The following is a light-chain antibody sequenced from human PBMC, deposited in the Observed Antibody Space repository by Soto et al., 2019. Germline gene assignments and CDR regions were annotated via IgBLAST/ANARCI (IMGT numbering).Light chain of an antibody. V-gene: IGKV3-20*01. CDR1: QSVSSSY. CDR3: QQYGSSPPT. J-gene: IGKJ5*01. Sequence: EIVLKQSPGTLSLSPGERATLSCRASQSVSSSYLAWYQQKPGQAPRLLIYGASSRATGIPDRFSGSGSGTDFTLTISRLEPEDFAVYYCQQYGSSPPTFGQGTLLENK. CDR2: GAS.